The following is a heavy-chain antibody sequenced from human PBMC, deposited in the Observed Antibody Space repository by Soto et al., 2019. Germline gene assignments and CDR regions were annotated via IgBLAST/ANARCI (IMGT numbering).Heavy chain of an antibody. V-gene: IGHV3-13*01. CDR3: ARGTVAGTFLRY. CDR1: GFTFSSYD. CDR2: IGTAGDT. D-gene: IGHD6-19*01. Sequence: GGSLRLSCAASGFTFSSYDMHWVRQAPGKGLEWVSAIGTAGDTYYPGSVKGRFTISRENAKNSLYLQMNSLRAEDTAVYYCARGTVAGTFLRYWGQGTLVTVSS. J-gene: IGHJ4*02.